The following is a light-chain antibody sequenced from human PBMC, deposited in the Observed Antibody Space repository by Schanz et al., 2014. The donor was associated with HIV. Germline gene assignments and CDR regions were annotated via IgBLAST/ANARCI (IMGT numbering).Light chain of an antibody. J-gene: IGKJ2*01. CDR2: DVS. CDR1: QSIGSSY. V-gene: IGKV3-20*01. Sequence: EIVLTQSPGTVSLSPGERATLSCRASQSIGSSYLAWYQQKPGQAPRLLMYDVSTRASGTPDRFSGSESGTDFTLTINRLEPEDFAVYYCQQYGSTPYTFGQGTKLEIK. CDR3: QQYGSTPYT.